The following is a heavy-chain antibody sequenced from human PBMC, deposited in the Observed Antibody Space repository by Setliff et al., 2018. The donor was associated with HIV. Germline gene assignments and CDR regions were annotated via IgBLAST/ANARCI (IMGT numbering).Heavy chain of an antibody. CDR2: GYYTGKT. J-gene: IGHJ3*01. V-gene: IGHV4-39*07. CDR1: GGSITSSSFY. Sequence: SETLSLTCTVSGGSITSSSFYWAWIRQSPGKELEWIGSGYYTGKTKYTPSLESRLTMSMDASESNVSLTLYSVTAADTAMYYCAREESLDLVLAIMRGDGFEVWGQVTMVTVSS. D-gene: IGHD3-16*01. CDR3: AREESLDLVLAIMRGDGFEV.